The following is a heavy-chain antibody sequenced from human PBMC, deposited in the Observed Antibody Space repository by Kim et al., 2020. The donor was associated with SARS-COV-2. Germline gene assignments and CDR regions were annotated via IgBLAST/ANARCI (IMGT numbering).Heavy chain of an antibody. Sequence: ISGSGLRTHFADSVKGRFTISRDNSRSTLFLQMNYLRAEDTAIYYCEASNYWGQGSLVTVSS. CDR3: EASNY. V-gene: IGHV3-23*01. J-gene: IGHJ4*02. CDR2: ISGSGLRT.